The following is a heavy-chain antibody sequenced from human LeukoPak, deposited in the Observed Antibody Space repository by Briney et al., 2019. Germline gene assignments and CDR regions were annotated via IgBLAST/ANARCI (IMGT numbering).Heavy chain of an antibody. V-gene: IGHV3-30*18. CDR2: ISYDGSNK. J-gene: IGHJ4*02. D-gene: IGHD3-10*01. Sequence: PGGSLRLSCAASGFTFSSYGMHWVRQAPGKGLEGVAVISYDGSNKYYADSVKGRFTISRDNSKNTLYLQMNSLRAEDTAVYYCAKERWYYGSGSSSFDYWGQGTLVTVSS. CDR3: AKERWYYGSGSSSFDY. CDR1: GFTFSSYG.